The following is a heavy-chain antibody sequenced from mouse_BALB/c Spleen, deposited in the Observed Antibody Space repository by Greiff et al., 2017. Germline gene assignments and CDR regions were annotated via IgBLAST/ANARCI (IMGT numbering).Heavy chain of an antibody. CDR1: GYTFTDYN. J-gene: IGHJ3*01. D-gene: IGHD1-1*01. CDR3: ARPYGSSPAWFAY. CDR2: IYPYNGGT. Sequence: VQLKQSGPELVKPGASVKISCKASGYTFTDYNMHWVKQSHGKSLEWIGYIYPYNGGTGYNQKFKSKATLTVDNSSSTAYMELRSLTSEDSAVYYCARPYGSSPAWFAYWGQGTLVTVSA. V-gene: IGHV1S29*02.